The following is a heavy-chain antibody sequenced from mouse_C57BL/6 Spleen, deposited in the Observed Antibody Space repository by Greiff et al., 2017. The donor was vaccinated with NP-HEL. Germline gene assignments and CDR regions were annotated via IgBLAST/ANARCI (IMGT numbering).Heavy chain of an antibody. Sequence: EVQLQQSVAELVRPGASVTLSCTASGFNIKNTYMHWVKQRPEQGLEWIGRIDPATGNTKYAPKFQGKAIITADTSSNTAYLQLRSLTSEDTAIYYCARLNYYGNEYAMDYWGQGTPVTVSS. J-gene: IGHJ4*01. CDR3: ARLNYYGNEYAMDY. V-gene: IGHV14-3*01. CDR2: IDPATGNT. D-gene: IGHD1-1*01. CDR1: GFNIKNTY.